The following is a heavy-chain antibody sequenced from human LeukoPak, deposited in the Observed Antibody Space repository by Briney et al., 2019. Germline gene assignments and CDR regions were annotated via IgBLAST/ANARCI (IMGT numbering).Heavy chain of an antibody. D-gene: IGHD3-10*01. CDR1: GYTFTGHY. CDR2: IDLNSGGT. Sequence: ASVKVSCKASGYTFTGHYIHWVRQAPGQGLEWVGWIDLNSGGTIYAQKFQGRVTMTRDTSISTAYMELSRLRSDDTAVCYCARDPSRYYGSGSYYSFMDVWGQGTTVTVSS. J-gene: IGHJ6*02. V-gene: IGHV1-2*02. CDR3: ARDPSRYYGSGSYYSFMDV.